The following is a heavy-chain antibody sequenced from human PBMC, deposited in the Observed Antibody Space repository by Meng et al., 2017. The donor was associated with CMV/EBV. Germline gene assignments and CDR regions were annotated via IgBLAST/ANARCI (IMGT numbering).Heavy chain of an antibody. J-gene: IGHJ4*02. CDR3: ARGVGSYGFPHAHLDY. V-gene: IGHV3-53*01. CDR1: GFTVSSNY. D-gene: IGHD5-18*01. Sequence: GGSLRLSCAASGFTVSSNYMSWVRQAPGKGLERVSVIYSGGSTYYADSVKGRFTISRDNSKNTLYLQMNSLRAEDTAVYYCARGVGSYGFPHAHLDYWGQGTLVTVSS. CDR2: IYSGGST.